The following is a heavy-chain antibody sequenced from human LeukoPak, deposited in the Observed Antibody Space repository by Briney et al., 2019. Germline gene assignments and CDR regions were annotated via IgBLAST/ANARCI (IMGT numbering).Heavy chain of an antibody. CDR3: AKDGVYCSSTSCYLPN. V-gene: IGHV3-23*01. CDR1: GFTFSSYA. Sequence: GGSLRLSCAASGFTFSSYAMSWVRQAPGKGLEWVSAISGSGGSTYYADSVKGRFTISRDNSKNTLYLQMSSLRAEDTAVYYCAKDGVYCSSTSCYLPNWGQGTLVTVSS. J-gene: IGHJ4*02. D-gene: IGHD2-2*01. CDR2: ISGSGGST.